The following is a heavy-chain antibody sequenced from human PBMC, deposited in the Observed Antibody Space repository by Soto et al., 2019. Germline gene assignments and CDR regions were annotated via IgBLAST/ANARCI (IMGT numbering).Heavy chain of an antibody. J-gene: IGHJ5*02. CDR3: AGLVPGAEAWFGP. CDR1: GYTFSNYG. CDR2: ISLYSDGT. V-gene: IGHV1-18*01. Sequence: ASVKVSCKTSGYTFSNYGITWVRQAPGQPLEWLGWISLYSDGTNYAQKFQGRVSMTTDTSTTTAYMELRSLRSDDTAVYYCAGLVPGAEAWFGPWGQGTLVTVSS. D-gene: IGHD2-2*01.